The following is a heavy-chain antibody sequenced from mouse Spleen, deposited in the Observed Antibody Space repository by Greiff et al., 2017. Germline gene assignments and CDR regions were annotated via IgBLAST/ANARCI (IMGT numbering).Heavy chain of an antibody. V-gene: IGHV1-22*01. CDR3: AIYYDYDGGFAY. CDR1: GYTFTDYN. Sequence: VQLKQSGPELVKPGASVKMSCKASGYTFTDYNMHWVKQSHGKSLEWIGYINPNNGGTSYNQKFKGKATLTVNKSSSTAYMELRSLTSEDSAVYYCAIYYDYDGGFAYWGQGTLVTVSA. CDR2: INPNNGGT. D-gene: IGHD2-4*01. J-gene: IGHJ3*01.